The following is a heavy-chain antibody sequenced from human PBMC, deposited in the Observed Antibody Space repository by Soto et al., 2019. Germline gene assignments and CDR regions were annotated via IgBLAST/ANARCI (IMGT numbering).Heavy chain of an antibody. J-gene: IGHJ4*02. D-gene: IGHD3-22*01. CDR1: GYTFTGYY. Sequence: ASVKVSCKASGYTFTGYYMHWVRQAPGQGLEWMGWINPNSGGTNYAQKFQGWVTMTRDTSISTAYMELSRLRSDDTAVYYCARGRVDSSAKYYFDYWGQGTLVTVSS. CDR2: INPNSGGT. V-gene: IGHV1-2*04. CDR3: ARGRVDSSAKYYFDY.